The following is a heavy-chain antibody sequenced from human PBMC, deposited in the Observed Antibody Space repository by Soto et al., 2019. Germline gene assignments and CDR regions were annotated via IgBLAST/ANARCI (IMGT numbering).Heavy chain of an antibody. V-gene: IGHV3-30*18. CDR1: GFTFSSYG. CDR3: AKNADGYSSGWYSDKHEMDV. D-gene: IGHD6-19*01. J-gene: IGHJ6*02. Sequence: LKLSYAASGFTFSSYGMHWVRPAPGKGLEWVAVISYDGSNKYYADSVKGRFTTSRDNSKNTLYLQMNSLRAEDTAVYYCAKNADGYSSGWYSDKHEMDVWGQGTTVTVSS. CDR2: ISYDGSNK.